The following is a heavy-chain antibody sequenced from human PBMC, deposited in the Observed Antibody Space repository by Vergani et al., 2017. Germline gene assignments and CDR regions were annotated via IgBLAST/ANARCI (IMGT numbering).Heavy chain of an antibody. CDR1: GFTFSSYS. CDR3: AGEPGGSSG. D-gene: IGHD6-19*01. Sequence: EVQLVESGGGLVKPGGSLRLSCAASGFTFSSYSMNWVRQAPGKGLEWVASISSSSSYIYYADSVKGRFTITRDNAKNSLYLQMNSLRAEDTAVYYCAGEPGGSSGWGQGTLVTVSS. J-gene: IGHJ4*02. CDR2: ISSSSSYI. V-gene: IGHV3-21*01.